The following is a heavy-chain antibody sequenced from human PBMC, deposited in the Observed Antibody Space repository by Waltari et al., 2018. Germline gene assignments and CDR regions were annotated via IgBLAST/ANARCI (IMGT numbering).Heavy chain of an antibody. CDR3: VQTDGRFGELYDFDY. D-gene: IGHD3-10*01. J-gene: IGHJ4*02. CDR2: IYWDDDA. CDR1: GFSLRRRKMG. Sequence: QITLKESGPTLVKPTQTLTLTCSFSGFSLRRRKMGVCWVRQPPGKALEWLAIIYWDDDARYAPSLTSRLTITKDTSKNQVVLSMTNMDPVDTGTYYCVQTDGRFGELYDFDYWGQGTLITVSS. V-gene: IGHV2-5*05.